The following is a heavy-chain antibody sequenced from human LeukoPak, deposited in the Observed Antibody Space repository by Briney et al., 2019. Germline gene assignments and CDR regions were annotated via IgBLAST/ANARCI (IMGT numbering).Heavy chain of an antibody. CDR3: ANHALLNWFDP. V-gene: IGHV3-23*01. J-gene: IGHJ5*02. Sequence: PGGSLRLSCGASGFTFSSYAMSWVRQAPGKGLEWVSAISSSGGSTYYADSVKGRFTISRDNSKDTLYLQINSLRAEDTAVYYCANHALLNWFDPWGQGTLVTVSS. CDR2: ISSSGGST. CDR1: GFTFSSYA.